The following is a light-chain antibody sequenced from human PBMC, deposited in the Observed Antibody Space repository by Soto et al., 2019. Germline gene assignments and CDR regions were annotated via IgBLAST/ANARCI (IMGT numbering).Light chain of an antibody. CDR2: EVS. J-gene: IGLJ2*01. Sequence: QSVLTQPPSASGSPGQSVTISCTGTSSDVGGYNYVSWYQQHPGKAPKLMIYEVSKGPSGVTDRFSGSKTGNTASLTVSGLQAEDEADYYCSSYAGSNNYVVFGGGTQLTVL. V-gene: IGLV2-8*01. CDR1: SSDVGGYNY. CDR3: SSYAGSNNYVV.